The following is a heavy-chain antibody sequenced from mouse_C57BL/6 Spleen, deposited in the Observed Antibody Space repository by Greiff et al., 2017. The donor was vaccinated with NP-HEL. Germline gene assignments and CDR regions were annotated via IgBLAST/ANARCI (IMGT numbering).Heavy chain of an antibody. J-gene: IGHJ2*01. CDR1: GYAFSSYW. CDR3: ASRGVLWQYYFDY. V-gene: IGHV1-80*01. CDR2: IYPGDGDT. D-gene: IGHD1-1*02. Sequence: QVQLQQSGAELVKPGASVKISCKASGYAFSSYWMNWVKQRPGKGLEWIGQIYPGDGDTNYNGKFKGKATLTADKSSSTAYMQLSSLTSEDSAVYFCASRGVLWQYYFDYWGQGTTLTVSS.